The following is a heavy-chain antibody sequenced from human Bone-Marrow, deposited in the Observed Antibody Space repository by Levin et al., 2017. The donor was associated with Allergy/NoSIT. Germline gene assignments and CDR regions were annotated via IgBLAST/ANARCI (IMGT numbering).Heavy chain of an antibody. Sequence: SGPTLVKPTQTLTLTCTFSGFSLSTSGVGVGWIRQPPGKALEWLALIYWNDDKRYSPSLKSRLTITKDTSKNQVVLTMTNMDPVDTATYYCAHSSPQSGGYDYVWGSYPLQGYFDYWGQGTLVTVSS. D-gene: IGHD3-16*02. J-gene: IGHJ4*02. CDR3: AHSSPQSGGYDYVWGSYPLQGYFDY. CDR1: GFSLSTSGVG. V-gene: IGHV2-5*01. CDR2: IYWNDDK.